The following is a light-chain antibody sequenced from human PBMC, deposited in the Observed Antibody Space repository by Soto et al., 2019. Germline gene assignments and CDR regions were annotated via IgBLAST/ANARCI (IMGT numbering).Light chain of an antibody. CDR2: EVS. CDR3: SSYTSSSNLDVV. V-gene: IGLV2-14*01. Sequence: QSALTQPASVSGSPGQSITISCTGTSSDVGGYNYVSWYQQHPGKAPKLMIYEVSNRPSGVSNRFSGSKSGNTASLTISGLPAEDEADYYCSSYTSSSNLDVVFGGGTQLTVL. J-gene: IGLJ2*01. CDR1: SSDVGGYNY.